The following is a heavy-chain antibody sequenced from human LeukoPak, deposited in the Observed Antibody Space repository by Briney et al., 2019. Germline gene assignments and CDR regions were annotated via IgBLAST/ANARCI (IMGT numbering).Heavy chain of an antibody. D-gene: IGHD5-12*01. CDR1: GFTFSDYY. CDR3: ARPMEPQVDIVADY. CDR2: ISSSGSTI. V-gene: IGHV3-11*04. Sequence: PGGSLRLPCAASGFTFSDYYMSWTRQAPGKGLEGVSYISSSGSTIYYADSVKGRFTISRDNAKNSLYLQMNSLRAEDTAVYYCARPMEPQVDIVADYWGQGTLVTVSS. J-gene: IGHJ4*02.